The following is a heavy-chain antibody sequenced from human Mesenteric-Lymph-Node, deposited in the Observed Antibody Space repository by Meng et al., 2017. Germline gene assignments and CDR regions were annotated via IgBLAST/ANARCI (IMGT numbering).Heavy chain of an antibody. CDR1: GFPVSCRY. CDR2: IYSGGGT. CDR3: ASSIWSAEYFQH. Sequence: LWVSGGGVVQPGRSLVLFCAVSGFPVSCRYMSWVRQAPGKGLQWVSVIYSGGGTYYADSVKGRFTISRHNSKNTLYLQMNSLRAEDTAVYYCASSIWSAEYFQHWGQGTLVTVSS. J-gene: IGHJ1*01. V-gene: IGHV3-53*04. D-gene: IGHD6-13*01.